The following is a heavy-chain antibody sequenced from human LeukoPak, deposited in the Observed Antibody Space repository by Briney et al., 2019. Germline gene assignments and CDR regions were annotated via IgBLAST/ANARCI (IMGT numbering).Heavy chain of an antibody. J-gene: IGHJ4*02. V-gene: IGHV3-53*01. CDR2: IYSGGST. Sequence: GGSLRLSCAASGFTVSSNYMSWVRQAPGKGLEWVSVIYSGGSTYYADSVKGRFTISRDNSKNTLYLQMNSLRAEDTAVYYCASGAVAVAVPFDYWGQGSLVTVSS. D-gene: IGHD6-19*01. CDR3: ASGAVAVAVPFDY. CDR1: GFTVSSNY.